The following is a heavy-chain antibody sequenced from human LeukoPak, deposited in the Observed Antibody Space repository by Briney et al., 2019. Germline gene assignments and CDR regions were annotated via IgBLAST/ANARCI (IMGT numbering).Heavy chain of an antibody. Sequence: GGSLRLSCVPSGLTVSSNYMSWVRQAPGKGLEWVSTIYRDGSTYYADSVKGRFTISRDNSKNTLSLQMNSLRAEDTAVYYCAGAIGYFDFWGQGTLVTVSS. CDR3: AGAIGYFDF. CDR2: IYRDGST. CDR1: GLTVSSNY. D-gene: IGHD2-21*01. V-gene: IGHV3-53*01. J-gene: IGHJ4*02.